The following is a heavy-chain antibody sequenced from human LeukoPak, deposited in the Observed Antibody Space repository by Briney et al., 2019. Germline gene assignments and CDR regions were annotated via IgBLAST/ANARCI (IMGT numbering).Heavy chain of an antibody. CDR3: ARRRWLRLGDFDY. V-gene: IGHV3-30*01. CDR1: GFTFSSYA. J-gene: IGHJ4*02. CDR2: ISYDGSNK. Sequence: SGGSLRLSCAASGFTFSSYAMRWVRQAPGKGLEWVAVISYDGSNKYYADSVKGRFTISRDNSKNTLYLQMNSLRAEDTAVYYCARRRWLRLGDFDYWGQGTLVTVSS. D-gene: IGHD5-12*01.